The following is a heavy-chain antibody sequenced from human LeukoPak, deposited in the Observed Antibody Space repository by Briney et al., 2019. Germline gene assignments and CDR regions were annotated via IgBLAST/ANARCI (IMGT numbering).Heavy chain of an antibody. V-gene: IGHV1-18*01. CDR3: ARGRITIFGVVILYYFDD. CDR2: ISAYNGNT. J-gene: IGHJ4*02. Sequence: GASVKVSCKASGYTFTSYGISWMRQAPGQGLEWMGWISAYNGNTNYAQKLQGRVTMTTDTSTSTAYMELRSLRSDDTAVYYCARGRITIFGVVILYYFDDWGQGTLVTVSS. D-gene: IGHD3-3*01. CDR1: GYTFTSYG.